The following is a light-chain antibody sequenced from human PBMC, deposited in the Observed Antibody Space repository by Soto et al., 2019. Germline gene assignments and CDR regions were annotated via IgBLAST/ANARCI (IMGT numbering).Light chain of an antibody. Sequence: QSALTQPASVSGSPGQSITISCTGTSGDVGGYYYVSWYQQLPGKAPKLMISEVSNRPSGVSNRFPGSKSGNTASLTISGLQAEDEADYYCSSYTAGGTIFGTGTKVTV. CDR1: SGDVGGYYY. CDR2: EVS. V-gene: IGLV2-14*01. J-gene: IGLJ1*01. CDR3: SSYTAGGTI.